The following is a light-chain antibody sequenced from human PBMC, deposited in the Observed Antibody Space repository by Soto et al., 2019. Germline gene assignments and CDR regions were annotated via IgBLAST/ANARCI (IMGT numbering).Light chain of an antibody. CDR1: SNDIGAYDY. V-gene: IGLV2-14*03. J-gene: IGLJ2*01. CDR2: DVN. Sequence: QSALTQPASVSGSPGQSVTISCTGTSNDIGAYDYVSWYQQVPGKAPKLLIFDVNYRPSEISRRFSGSKSGNSASLTISALQAADEAHYYCSSYTTANTLNFGGGTKVTVL. CDR3: SSYTTANTLN.